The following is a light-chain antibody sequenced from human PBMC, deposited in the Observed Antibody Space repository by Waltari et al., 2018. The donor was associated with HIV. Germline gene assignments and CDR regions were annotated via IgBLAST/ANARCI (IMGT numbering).Light chain of an antibody. CDR3: QQFGSSPQGSRVT. Sequence: EIVLTQSPGTLSLSPGERATLSCRASQSVSSSYLAWYQQKPGQAPRLLIYGVSSRATGIPDRFSGSGSGTDFTLTISRLEPEDFAVYYCQQFGSSPQGSRVTFGQGTKLEIK. J-gene: IGKJ2*01. CDR1: QSVSSSY. CDR2: GVS. V-gene: IGKV3-20*01.